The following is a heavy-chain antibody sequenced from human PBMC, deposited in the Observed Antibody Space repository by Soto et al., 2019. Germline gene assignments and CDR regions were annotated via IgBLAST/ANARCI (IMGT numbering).Heavy chain of an antibody. CDR1: WLTLSSYA. CDR2: IRGSGGST. J-gene: IGHJ4*01. Sequence: PGGSMRLSCAACWLTLSSYAVGGARQAAGKGLEWVSAIRGSGGSTYYADSVKGRVTISRDNSKNTLYLQMNSLRAEDTAVYYCAKVRNDYVWGSYRPPDYWGQGTLVTVSS. V-gene: IGHV3-23*01. D-gene: IGHD3-16*02. CDR3: AKVRNDYVWGSYRPPDY.